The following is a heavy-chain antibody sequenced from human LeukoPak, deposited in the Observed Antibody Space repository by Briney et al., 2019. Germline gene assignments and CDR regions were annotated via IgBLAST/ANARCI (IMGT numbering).Heavy chain of an antibody. CDR2: IRYDGNHQ. D-gene: IGHD1-26*01. V-gene: IGHV3-30*02. CDR1: GFTFSRYG. J-gene: IGHJ4*02. Sequence: PGGSLRLSCAASGFTFSRYGLLWVRQAPGKGLDVVTFIRYDGNHQYYADSVEGRFTISRDNSKNTFYLQMNSLRAEDTAVYYCAKDGMVGATTGLYYFDYWGQGILVTVSS. CDR3: AKDGMVGATTGLYYFDY.